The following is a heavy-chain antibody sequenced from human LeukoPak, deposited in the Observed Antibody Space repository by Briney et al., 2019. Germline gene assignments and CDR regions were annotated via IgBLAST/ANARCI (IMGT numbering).Heavy chain of an antibody. V-gene: IGHV3-9*01. Sequence: GGSLRLSCAASGFTFDAYAMHWVRQAPGKGLEWVSGISWNGGGMGYAVSVKGRFTISRDNAKNSLYLQMNSLRDEDTALYYCARWQWLGGRPYYFDYWGQGTLVTVSS. CDR3: ARWQWLGGRPYYFDY. CDR2: ISWNGGGM. J-gene: IGHJ4*02. D-gene: IGHD6-19*01. CDR1: GFTFDAYA.